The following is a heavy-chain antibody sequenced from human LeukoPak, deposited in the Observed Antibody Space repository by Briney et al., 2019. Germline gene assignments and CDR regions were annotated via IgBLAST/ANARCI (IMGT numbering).Heavy chain of an antibody. V-gene: IGHV3-23*01. CDR1: GFTFSSYA. D-gene: IGHD3-10*01. CDR2: ISGSGGST. Sequence: GGSLRLSCAASGFTFSSYAMSWVRQAPGKGLEWVSAISGSGGSTYYADSVKGRFTISRDNSKNTLYRQMNSLRAEDTAVYYCAKGVGYGSGSYLDYWGQGTLVTVSS. CDR3: AKGVGYGSGSYLDY. J-gene: IGHJ4*02.